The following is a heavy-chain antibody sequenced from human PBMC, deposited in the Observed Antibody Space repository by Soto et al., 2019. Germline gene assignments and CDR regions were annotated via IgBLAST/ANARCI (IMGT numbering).Heavy chain of an antibody. CDR1: GFTFDDYA. Sequence: EVQLVESGGGLVQPGRFLRLSCAASGFTFDDYAMHWVRQAPGKGLEWVSGISWNSGSIGYADSVKGRFTISRDNAKNSLYLQMNSLRAEDTALYYCAKAASPNIVATISPFDYWGQGTLVTVSS. CDR2: ISWNSGSI. V-gene: IGHV3-9*01. CDR3: AKAASPNIVATISPFDY. J-gene: IGHJ4*02. D-gene: IGHD5-12*01.